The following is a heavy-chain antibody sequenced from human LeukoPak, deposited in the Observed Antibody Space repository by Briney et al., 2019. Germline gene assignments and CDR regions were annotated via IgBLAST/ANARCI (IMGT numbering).Heavy chain of an antibody. CDR3: AALTYYYDSSGYSFDP. CDR2: IIPIFGTA. CDR1: GGTFSSYA. D-gene: IGHD3-22*01. J-gene: IGHJ5*02. V-gene: IGHV1-69*05. Sequence: SVKVSCKASGGTFSSYAISWVRQAPGQGLEWMGGIIPIFGTANYAQKFQGRVTITTDESTSTAYMELSSLRSEDTAVYYCAALTYYYDSSGYSFDPWGQGTLVTVSS.